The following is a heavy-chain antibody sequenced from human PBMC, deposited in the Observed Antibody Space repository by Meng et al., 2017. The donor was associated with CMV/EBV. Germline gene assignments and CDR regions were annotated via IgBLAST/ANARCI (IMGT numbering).Heavy chain of an antibody. CDR3: ARDGRVDTSRTSCYTPGRVLGGMDV. CDR2: IYSCGST. D-gene: IGHD2-2*02. CDR1: GFTVSSNY. V-gene: IGHV3-66*03. J-gene: IGHJ6*02. Sequence: GGSLRLSCAASGFTVSSNYMSWVRQAPGKGLEWVSVIYSCGSTYYADAVKGRFTISRDNSKTTLYLQMNSLRAEDTAVYYCARDGRVDTSRTSCYTPGRVLGGMDVWGQGTTVTVSS.